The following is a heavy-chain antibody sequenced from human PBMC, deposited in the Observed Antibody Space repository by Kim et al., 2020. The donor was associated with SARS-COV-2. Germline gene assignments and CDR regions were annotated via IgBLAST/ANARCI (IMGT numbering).Heavy chain of an antibody. V-gene: IGHV4-30-4*01. CDR3: ARDPEMATIGAFDI. CDR1: GGSISSGGYY. J-gene: IGHJ3*02. CDR2: IYYSGST. D-gene: IGHD5-12*01. Sequence: SETLSLTCTVSGGSISSGGYYCSWIRQPPGKGLEWIGYIYYSGSTYYNPSLKSRVTISVDTSKNQFSLKLSSVTAADTAVYYCARDPEMATIGAFDIWGQGTMVTVSS.